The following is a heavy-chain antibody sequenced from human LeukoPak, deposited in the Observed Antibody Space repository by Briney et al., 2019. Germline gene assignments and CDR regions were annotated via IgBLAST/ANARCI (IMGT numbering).Heavy chain of an antibody. D-gene: IGHD3-3*02. Sequence: SETLSLTCTVSGGSISSSSYYWGWIRQPPGKGLEWIGSIYYSGSTYYNPSLKSRVTISVDTSKNQFSLKLSSVTAADTAVYYCARHPHFWSGYYSYYFDYWGQGTLVTVSS. CDR3: ARHPHFWSGYYSYYFDY. J-gene: IGHJ4*02. CDR1: GGSISSSSYY. CDR2: IYYSGST. V-gene: IGHV4-39*01.